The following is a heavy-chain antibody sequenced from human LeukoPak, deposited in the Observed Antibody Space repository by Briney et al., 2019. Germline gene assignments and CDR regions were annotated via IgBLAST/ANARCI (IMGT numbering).Heavy chain of an antibody. CDR1: GFTFSSYS. V-gene: IGHV3-21*03. CDR2: ISSSSSYI. J-gene: IGHJ3*02. D-gene: IGHD5-18*01. Sequence: KAGGSLRLSCAASGFTFSSYSMNWVRQAPGKGLEWVSSISSSSSYIYYADSVKGRFTISRDNAKNSLYLRMNSLRAEDTAVYYCARDRSFTAMVLGDAFDIWGQGTMVTVSS. CDR3: ARDRSFTAMVLGDAFDI.